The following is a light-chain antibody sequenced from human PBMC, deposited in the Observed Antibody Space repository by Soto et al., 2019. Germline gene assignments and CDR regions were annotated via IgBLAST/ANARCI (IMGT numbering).Light chain of an antibody. Sequence: EIVMTQSPLSLPVTPGEPASISCRSSQSLLHSNGYDSLDWYLQKPGQSPQLLIYLGSNRASGVXAXXSSGGSGTDFTLKISRVEADDVGVYYCMQALQSPPTFGQGTKVEIK. CDR3: MQALQSPPT. CDR2: LGS. J-gene: IGKJ1*01. CDR1: QSLLHSNGYDS. V-gene: IGKV2-28*01.